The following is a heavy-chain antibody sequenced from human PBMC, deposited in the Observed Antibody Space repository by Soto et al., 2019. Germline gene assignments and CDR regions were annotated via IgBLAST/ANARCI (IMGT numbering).Heavy chain of an antibody. D-gene: IGHD3-9*01. Sequence: QVQLVQSGAEVKKPGASVKVSCKAYGYTFTSYDITWVRQAPGQGIEWMGCISAHNGNTNYAQKLQGRVTMTTDTSTSTAYMELRSLRSDDTAVYYCARENILTGYSHFDYWGQGTLVTVSS. CDR1: GYTFTSYD. CDR2: ISAHNGNT. J-gene: IGHJ4*02. V-gene: IGHV1-18*01. CDR3: ARENILTGYSHFDY.